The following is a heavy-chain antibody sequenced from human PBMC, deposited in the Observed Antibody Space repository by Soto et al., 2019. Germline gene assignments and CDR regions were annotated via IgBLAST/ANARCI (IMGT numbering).Heavy chain of an antibody. J-gene: IGHJ4*02. D-gene: IGHD6-6*01. CDR2: ISSSSSYI. V-gene: IGHV3-21*01. CDR3: ARDLYSSSARYFDY. Sequence: EVQLVESGGGLVKPGGSLRLSCAASGFTFSSYSMNWVRQAPGKGREWVSSISSSSSYIYYADSVKGRFTISRDNAQNSLYLQMNSLRAEDTAVYYCARDLYSSSARYFDYWGQGTLVTVSS. CDR1: GFTFSSYS.